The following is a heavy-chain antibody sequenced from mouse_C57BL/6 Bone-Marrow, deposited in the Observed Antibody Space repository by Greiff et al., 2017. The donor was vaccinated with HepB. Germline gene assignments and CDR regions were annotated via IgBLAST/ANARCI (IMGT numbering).Heavy chain of an antibody. CDR2: ISYDGSN. CDR1: GYSITSGYY. CDR3: ARGAYFLAWFAY. V-gene: IGHV3-6*01. Sequence: EVQVVESGPGLVKPSQSLSLTCSVTGYSITSGYYWNWIRQFPGNKLEWMGYISYDGSNNYNPSLKNRISITRDTSKNQFFLKLNSVTTEDTATYYCARGAYFLAWFAYWGQGTRVTVSA. D-gene: IGHD2-10*01. J-gene: IGHJ3*01.